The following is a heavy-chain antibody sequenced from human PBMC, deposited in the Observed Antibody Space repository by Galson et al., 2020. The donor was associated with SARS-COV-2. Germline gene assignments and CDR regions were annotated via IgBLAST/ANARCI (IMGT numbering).Heavy chain of an antibody. CDR3: AKAQWLVLRSPFDY. CDR2: IYSGGST. D-gene: IGHD6-19*01. CDR1: GFTFSSYA. V-gene: IGHV3-23*03. J-gene: IGHJ4*02. Sequence: GESLKISCAASGFTFSSYAMSWVRQAPGKGLKWVSVIYSGGSTYYADSVKGRFTISRDNSKNTLYLQMNSLRAEDTAVYYCAKAQWLVLRSPFDYWGQGTLVTVSS.